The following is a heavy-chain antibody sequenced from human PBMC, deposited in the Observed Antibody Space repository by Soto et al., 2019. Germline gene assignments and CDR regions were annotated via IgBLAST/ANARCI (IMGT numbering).Heavy chain of an antibody. CDR2: IYYSGST. Sequence: SETLSLTCTVSGGSISSGDYYWSWIRQPPGKCLEWIGYIYYSGSTYYNPSLKSRVTISVDTSKNQFSLKLSSVTAADTAVYYCARDRLPIYYDSMPHNAFDIWGQGTMVTVSS. D-gene: IGHD3-22*01. CDR1: GGSISSGDYY. CDR3: ARDRLPIYYDSMPHNAFDI. V-gene: IGHV4-30-4*01. J-gene: IGHJ3*02.